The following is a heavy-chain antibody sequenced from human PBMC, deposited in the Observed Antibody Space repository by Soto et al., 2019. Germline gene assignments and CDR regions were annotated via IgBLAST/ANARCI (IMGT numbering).Heavy chain of an antibody. J-gene: IGHJ4*02. Sequence: GGSLRLSCAASGFTFSTSWMSWVRQAPGKGLEWVANIKEDGSEKYYVDSVKGRFTISRDHAKNSLYLQMNSLGADDTAVYYCARADYYGDPGSYWGQGTLVTVPQ. CDR1: GFTFSTSW. CDR2: IKEDGSEK. V-gene: IGHV3-7*01. CDR3: ARADYYGDPGSY. D-gene: IGHD3-10*01.